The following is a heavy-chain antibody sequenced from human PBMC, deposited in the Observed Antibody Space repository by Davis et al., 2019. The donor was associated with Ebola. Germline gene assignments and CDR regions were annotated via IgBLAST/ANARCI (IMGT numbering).Heavy chain of an antibody. Sequence: ASVKVSCKASGYTFVNYGISWVRQAPGQGLEWMGWISAYNGNTNYAQILQGRVTMTTDTSTGTAYMELRSLRSDDTAVYFCARTSIVGTTTTASDIWGQGTKVTVSS. J-gene: IGHJ3*02. CDR1: GYTFVNYG. V-gene: IGHV1-18*04. D-gene: IGHD1-26*01. CDR3: ARTSIVGTTTTASDI. CDR2: ISAYNGNT.